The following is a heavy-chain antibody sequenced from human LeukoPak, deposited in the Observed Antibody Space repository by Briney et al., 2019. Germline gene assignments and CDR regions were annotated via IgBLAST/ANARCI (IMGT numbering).Heavy chain of an antibody. CDR3: ATGRITIFGVVITHYYYYGMDV. D-gene: IGHD3-3*01. CDR2: IIPIFGTA. Sequence: ASVKVSCKASGGTFSSYAISWVRQAPGQGLEWMGGIIPIFGTANYAQKFQGRVTITADESTSTAYMELSSLRSEDTAVYYCATGRITIFGVVITHYYYYGMDVWGRGTTVTVSS. V-gene: IGHV1-69*13. J-gene: IGHJ6*02. CDR1: GGTFSSYA.